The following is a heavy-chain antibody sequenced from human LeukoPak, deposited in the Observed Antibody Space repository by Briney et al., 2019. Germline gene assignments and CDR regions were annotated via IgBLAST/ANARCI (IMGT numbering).Heavy chain of an antibody. CDR3: ARGLFNYDSSGLNY. D-gene: IGHD3-22*01. CDR1: GFTFSSYG. J-gene: IGHJ4*02. Sequence: GGSLRLSCAASGFTFSSYGMCWVRQAPGKGLEWVTNIWYDGSNKYYADSVKGRFTISRDNSKNTLYLQMNSLRAEDTAVYYCARGLFNYDSSGLNYWGQGTLVTVSS. V-gene: IGHV3-33*01. CDR2: IWYDGSNK.